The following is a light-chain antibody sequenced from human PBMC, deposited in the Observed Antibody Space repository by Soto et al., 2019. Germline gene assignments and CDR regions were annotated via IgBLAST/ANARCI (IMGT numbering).Light chain of an antibody. CDR1: SSDVGSYNG. CDR2: EVS. J-gene: IGLJ1*01. CDR3: CSYTLSSTYV. Sequence: QSALTQPPSVSGSPGQSVTISCTGTSSDVGSYNGVSWYQQPPGTAPKLIIYEVSNRPSGVPDRFSGSKSGNTASLTICGLQAEDEADYYCCSYTLSSTYVFGTGTKPTVL. V-gene: IGLV2-18*02.